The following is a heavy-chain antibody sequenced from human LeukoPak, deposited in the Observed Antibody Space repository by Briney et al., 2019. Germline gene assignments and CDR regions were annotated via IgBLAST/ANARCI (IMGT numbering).Heavy chain of an antibody. V-gene: IGHV4-34*01. D-gene: IGHD3-10*01. Sequence: SETLSLTCAVYGGSFSGYYWSWIRQPLGKGLEWIGEINHSGSTNYNPSLKSRVTISVDTSKNQFSLKLSSVTAADTAVYYCARRARVYYYGSGSYNWFDPWGQGTLVTVSS. J-gene: IGHJ5*02. CDR1: GGSFSGYY. CDR2: INHSGST. CDR3: ARRARVYYYGSGSYNWFDP.